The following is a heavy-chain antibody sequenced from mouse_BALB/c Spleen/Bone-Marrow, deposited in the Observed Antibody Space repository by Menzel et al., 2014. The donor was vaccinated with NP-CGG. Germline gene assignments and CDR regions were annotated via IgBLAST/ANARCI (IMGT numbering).Heavy chain of an antibody. CDR3: GRDINYGNSWYLGG. CDR1: GFTFTDYY. V-gene: IGHV7-3*02. Sequence: EVKLMESGGGLVQPGGSLRLSCATSGFTFTDYYMSWVRQPPGKALEWLGFIRNKANGYTTEYSASVKGRFTISRDNSKSILYLQMNALRAGDSAAYYCGRDINYGNSWYLGGWGGGTGVTVS. J-gene: IGHJ1*01. D-gene: IGHD2-1*01. CDR2: IRNKANGYTT.